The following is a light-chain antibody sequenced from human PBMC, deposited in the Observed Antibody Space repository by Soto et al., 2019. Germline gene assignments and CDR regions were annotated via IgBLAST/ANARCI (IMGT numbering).Light chain of an antibody. CDR1: QSVSDRS. CDR3: QQYNDWPLT. Sequence: IVVTHSPGTLSLSPLERATLSFMASQSVSDRSLAWYQQKPGQAPRLLIYGASSRATGVPARFSGSGSGTEFTLTISSLQSEDFAVYYCQQYNDWPLTFGGGTKVDIK. V-gene: IGKV3-15*01. CDR2: GAS. J-gene: IGKJ4*01.